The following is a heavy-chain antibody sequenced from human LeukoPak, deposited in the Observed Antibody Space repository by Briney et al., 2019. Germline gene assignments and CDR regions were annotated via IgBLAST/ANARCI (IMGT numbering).Heavy chain of an antibody. CDR3: ASGPDYGDYNY. J-gene: IGHJ4*02. D-gene: IGHD4-17*01. V-gene: IGHV3-74*01. Sequence: PGGSLRLSCAASGFTFRSYWMHWVRQGPGKGLVWASHINSDGSTANYADSVKGRFTISRDNAKNTLYLQMNSLRAEDTAVYYCASGPDYGDYNYWGRGTLVTVSS. CDR1: GFTFRSYW. CDR2: INSDGSTA.